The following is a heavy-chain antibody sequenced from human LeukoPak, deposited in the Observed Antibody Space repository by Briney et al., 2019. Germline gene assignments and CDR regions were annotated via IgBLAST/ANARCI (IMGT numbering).Heavy chain of an antibody. D-gene: IGHD3-9*01. Sequence: KPSETLSLTCTVSGGSISSSSYYWGWIRQPPGKGLEWIGSIYFSGSTSYNPSLKSRVTISVDTSDKQFSLKLSSVTAADTAVYYCATPGRFYYDILTGKYAFDIWGQGTMVTVSS. CDR3: ATPGRFYYDILTGKYAFDI. J-gene: IGHJ3*02. V-gene: IGHV4-39*01. CDR2: IYFSGST. CDR1: GGSISSSSYY.